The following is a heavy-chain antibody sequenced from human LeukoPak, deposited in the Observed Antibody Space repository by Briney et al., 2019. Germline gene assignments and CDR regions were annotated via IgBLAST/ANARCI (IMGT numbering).Heavy chain of an antibody. Sequence: ASVKVSCKASGGIFSSYAISWVRQAPGQGLEWMGGIIPIFGTANYAQKLQGRVTMTTDTSTSTAYMELRSLRSDDTAVYYCARDSFIAAAGLFDYWGQGTLVTVSS. V-gene: IGHV1-69*05. J-gene: IGHJ4*02. CDR3: ARDSFIAAAGLFDY. CDR1: GGIFSSYA. CDR2: IIPIFGTA. D-gene: IGHD6-13*01.